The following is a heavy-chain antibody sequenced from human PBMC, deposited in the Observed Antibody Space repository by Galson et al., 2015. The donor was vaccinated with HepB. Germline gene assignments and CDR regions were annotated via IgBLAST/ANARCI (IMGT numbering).Heavy chain of an antibody. D-gene: IGHD3-3*01. CDR2: VYASGAT. Sequence: TLSLTCSVSGGPLRSGDYYWNWIRQAPGKGLEWIGYVYASGATSYNPSLKSRLTISADTSRNQFSLNLTSVTAADTAVYYCAREGITVLGVVVAAFHIWGPGTMVTVSS. V-gene: IGHV4-30-4*01. CDR1: GGPLRSGDYY. J-gene: IGHJ3*02. CDR3: AREGITVLGVVVAAFHI.